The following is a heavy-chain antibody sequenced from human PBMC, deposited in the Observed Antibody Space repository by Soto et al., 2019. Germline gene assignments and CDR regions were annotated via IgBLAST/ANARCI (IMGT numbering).Heavy chain of an antibody. CDR3: VAGSGGYRPLGY. D-gene: IGHD6-19*01. CDR2: IYYSGST. J-gene: IGHJ4*02. V-gene: IGHV4-59*01. Sequence: QVQLQESGPGLVKPSETLSLTCTVSGGSISSYYWSWIRQPPGKGLEWIGYIYYSGSTIYNPSLKSRVTISVDTAKNQSSLKLSAVTAADAAVYYCVAGSGGYRPLGYWGQGTLVTVSS. CDR1: GGSISSYY.